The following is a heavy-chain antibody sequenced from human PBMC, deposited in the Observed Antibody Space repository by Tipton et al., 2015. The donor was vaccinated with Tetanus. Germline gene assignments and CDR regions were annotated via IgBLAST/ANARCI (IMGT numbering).Heavy chain of an antibody. J-gene: IGHJ5*02. CDR3: ARQADNWFDP. Sequence: LRLSCTVSGGSISSGGYYWSWIRQHPGKGLEWIGDIYYSGSTYYNPSLKSRVSISVDTSKNQFSLKLNSVTAADTAVYYCARQADNWFDPWGQGTLVAVSS. CDR2: IYYSGST. CDR1: GGSISSGGYY. V-gene: IGHV4-31*03.